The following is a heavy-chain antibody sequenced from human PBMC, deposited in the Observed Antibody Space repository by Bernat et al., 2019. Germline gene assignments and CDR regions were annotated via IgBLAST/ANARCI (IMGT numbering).Heavy chain of an antibody. J-gene: IGHJ6*02. CDR3: ARDFYGDPGYGMDV. CDR2: IYHSGST. Sequence: QLQLQESGSGLVKPSQTLSLTCAVSGGSISSGGYSWSWIRQPPGKGLEWIGYIYHSGSTYYNPSLKSRVTISVDRSKNQFSLKLSAVTAADTAVYYCARDFYGDPGYGMDVWGQGTTVTVSS. V-gene: IGHV4-30-2*01. D-gene: IGHD4-17*01. CDR1: GGSISSGGYS.